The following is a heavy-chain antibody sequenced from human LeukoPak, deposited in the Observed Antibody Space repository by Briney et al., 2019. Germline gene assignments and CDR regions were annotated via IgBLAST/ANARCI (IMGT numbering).Heavy chain of an antibody. CDR1: GYTFTGYY. Sequence: GASVKVSCKASGYTFTGYYMHWVRQAPGQGLEWMGWINPNSGGTNYAQKFQGRVTMTRDTSISTAYMELSRLRSDDTAVYYCARGEYYDILTGYFYYYYGMDVWGQGTTVTASS. J-gene: IGHJ6*02. D-gene: IGHD3-9*01. CDR3: ARGEYYDILTGYFYYYYGMDV. CDR2: INPNSGGT. V-gene: IGHV1-2*02.